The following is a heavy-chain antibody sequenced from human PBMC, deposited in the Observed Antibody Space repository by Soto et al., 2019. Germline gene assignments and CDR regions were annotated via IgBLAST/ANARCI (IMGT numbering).Heavy chain of an antibody. CDR2: ISGSGGST. Sequence: GGSLRLSCAASGFTVSSNYMSWVRQAPGKGLEWVSVISGSGGSTYYADSVKGRFTISRDNSKNTLYLQMNSLRAEDTAVYYCARRTNIAARFFDYWGQGTLVTVS. V-gene: IGHV3-23*01. J-gene: IGHJ4*02. D-gene: IGHD6-6*01. CDR1: GFTVSSNY. CDR3: ARRTNIAARFFDY.